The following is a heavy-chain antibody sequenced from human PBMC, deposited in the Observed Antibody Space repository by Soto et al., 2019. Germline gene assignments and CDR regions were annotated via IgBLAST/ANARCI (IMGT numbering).Heavy chain of an antibody. D-gene: IGHD3-22*01. Sequence: GESLNISCKGSGYSFTSYWISWVRQMPGKGLEWMGRIDPSDSYTNYSPSFQGHVTISADKSISTAYLQWSSLKASDTAMYYCARQPYYYDSSGYYYYYYGMDVWGQGTTVTVSS. CDR1: GYSFTSYW. V-gene: IGHV5-10-1*01. J-gene: IGHJ6*02. CDR3: ARQPYYYDSSGYYYYYYGMDV. CDR2: IDPSDSYT.